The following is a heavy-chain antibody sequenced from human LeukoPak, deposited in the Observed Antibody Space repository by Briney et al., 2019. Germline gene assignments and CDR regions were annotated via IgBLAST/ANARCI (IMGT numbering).Heavy chain of an antibody. D-gene: IGHD5-24*01. CDR1: GFTFSSYW. Sequence: SGGSLRLSCAASGFTFSSYWMHWVRQTPGKGLVWVSRINSDGSSTSYADSVKGRFTISRDNAKNTLYLQMNSLRAEDTAVYYCTRAVEMATIGDYWGQGTLVTVSS. J-gene: IGHJ4*02. CDR3: TRAVEMATIGDY. CDR2: INSDGSST. V-gene: IGHV3-74*01.